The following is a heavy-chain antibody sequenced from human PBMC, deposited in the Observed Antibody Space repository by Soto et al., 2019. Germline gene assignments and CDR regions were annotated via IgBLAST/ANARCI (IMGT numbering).Heavy chain of an antibody. CDR3: ARGGARLTIFGVVSYYYGMDV. CDR1: GGSFSGYY. CDR2: INHSGST. Sequence: ETLSLTCAVYGGSFSGYYWSWIRQPPGKGLEWIGEINHSGSTNYNPSLKSRVTISVDTSKNQFSLKLSSVTAADTAVYYCARGGARLTIFGVVSYYYGMDVWGQGTTVTVSS. J-gene: IGHJ6*02. D-gene: IGHD3-3*01. V-gene: IGHV4-34*01.